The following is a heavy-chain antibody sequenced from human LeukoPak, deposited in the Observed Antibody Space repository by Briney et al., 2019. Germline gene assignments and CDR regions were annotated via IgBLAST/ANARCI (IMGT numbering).Heavy chain of an antibody. CDR3: AREGVRRGSNIVVVVAARPGAFDI. CDR2: IIPIFGTA. J-gene: IGHJ3*02. D-gene: IGHD2-15*01. V-gene: IGHV1-69*05. Sequence: SVKASCKASGGTFSSYAISWVRQAPGQGLEWMGRIIPIFGTANYAQKFQGRVTITTDESTSTAYMELSSLRSEDTAVYYCAREGVRRGSNIVVVVAARPGAFDIWGQGTMVTVSS. CDR1: GGTFSSYA.